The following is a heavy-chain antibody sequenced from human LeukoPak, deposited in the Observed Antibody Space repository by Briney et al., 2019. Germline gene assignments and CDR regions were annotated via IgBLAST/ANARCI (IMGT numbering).Heavy chain of an antibody. CDR3: ARVGVWGSYRYFDY. CDR2: IYSGGST. Sequence: GGSLRLSCAASGFTVSSNCMSWVRQAPGKGLEWVSVIYSGGSTYYADSVKGRFTISRHNSKNTLYLQMNSLRAEDTAVYYCARVGVWGSYRYFDYWGQGTLVTVSS. V-gene: IGHV3-53*04. J-gene: IGHJ4*02. D-gene: IGHD3-16*02. CDR1: GFTVSSNC.